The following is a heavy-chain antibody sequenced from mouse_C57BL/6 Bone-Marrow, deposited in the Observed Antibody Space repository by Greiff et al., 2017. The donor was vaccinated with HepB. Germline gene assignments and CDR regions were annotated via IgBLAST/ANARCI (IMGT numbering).Heavy chain of an antibody. J-gene: IGHJ4*01. CDR1: GYTFTSYW. CDR2: IHPNSGST. D-gene: IGHD2-2*01. CDR3: ARKGGYDTFYYAMDY. Sequence: QVQLQQSGAELVKPGASVKLSCKASGYTFTSYWMHWVKQRPGQGLEWIGMIHPNSGSTNYNEKFKSKATLTVDKSSSTAYMQLSSLTSEDSAVYYCARKGGYDTFYYAMDYWGQGTSVTVSS. V-gene: IGHV1-64*01.